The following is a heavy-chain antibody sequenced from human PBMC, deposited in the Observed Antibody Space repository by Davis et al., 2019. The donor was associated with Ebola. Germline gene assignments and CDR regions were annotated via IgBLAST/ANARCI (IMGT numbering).Heavy chain of an antibody. Sequence: ASVKVSCKASGYTFTSYAMHWVRQAPGQKLEWMGWINAGNGNTKYSQKFQGRVTITRDTSASTAYMALSSLRSEDTAVYYCARGRNMIGVVTLDYWGQGTLVTVSS. CDR2: INAGNGNT. CDR1: GYTFTSYA. V-gene: IGHV1-3*01. J-gene: IGHJ4*02. D-gene: IGHD3-22*01. CDR3: ARGRNMIGVVTLDY.